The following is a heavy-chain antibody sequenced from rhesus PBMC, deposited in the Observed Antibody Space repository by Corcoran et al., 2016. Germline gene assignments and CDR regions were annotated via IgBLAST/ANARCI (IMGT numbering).Heavy chain of an antibody. CDR1: GVSLYRTY. Sequence: QVQLQESGPGLVKPSATLALTCAVTGVSLYRTYWTWIRQSPGKGLEWIGYISGNSESTSYNPSLGGRITISKDTSQNQFSLMLTSVTAEDTAVYYCARDAISLDVWGRGVLVTVSS. CDR2: ISGNSEST. CDR3: ARDAISLDV. J-gene: IGHJ5-2*02. V-gene: IGHV4-147*01.